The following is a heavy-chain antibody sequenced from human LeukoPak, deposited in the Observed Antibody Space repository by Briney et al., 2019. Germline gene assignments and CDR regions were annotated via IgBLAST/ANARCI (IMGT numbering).Heavy chain of an antibody. V-gene: IGHV3-11*01. CDR3: ARSPRMVRGDIIKGRYNDY. J-gene: IGHJ4*02. CDR2: ISSSGSTI. CDR1: GFTFSDYY. Sequence: PGGSLRLSCAASGFTFSDYYMSWIRQAPGKGLEWVSYISSSGSTIYYADSVKGRFTISRDNAKNSLYLQMNSLRAEDTAVYYCARSPRMVRGDIIKGRYNDYWGQGTLVTVSS. D-gene: IGHD3-10*01.